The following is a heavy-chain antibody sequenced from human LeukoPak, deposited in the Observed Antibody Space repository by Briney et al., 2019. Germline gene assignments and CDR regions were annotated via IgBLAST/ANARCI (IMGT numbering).Heavy chain of an antibody. V-gene: IGHV3-23*01. Sequence: GRSLRLSCAASGFIFSSYAMSWVRQAPGKGLEWVSAISGSGGSTYYADSVKGRFTISRDNSKNTLYLQMNSLRAEDTAVYYCAKEEKDPCWSDGGQETLVTVSS. CDR1: GFIFSSYA. J-gene: IGHJ4*02. CDR2: ISGSGGST. CDR3: AKEEKDPCWSD. D-gene: IGHD2-15*01.